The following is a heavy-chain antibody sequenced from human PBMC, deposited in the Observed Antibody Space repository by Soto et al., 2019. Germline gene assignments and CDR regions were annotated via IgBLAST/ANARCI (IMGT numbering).Heavy chain of an antibody. CDR1: GGSFSGYY. Sequence: SETLSLTCAVYGGSFSGYYWSWIRQPPGKGLEWIGEINQSGSTNYKSSLKSRVTISVDTSKNQFSLKLSSVTAADTAVYYCAAADWGHNFYYGMDVWGQGTTVTVSS. J-gene: IGHJ6*02. D-gene: IGHD7-27*01. V-gene: IGHV4-34*01. CDR2: INQSGST. CDR3: AAADWGHNFYYGMDV.